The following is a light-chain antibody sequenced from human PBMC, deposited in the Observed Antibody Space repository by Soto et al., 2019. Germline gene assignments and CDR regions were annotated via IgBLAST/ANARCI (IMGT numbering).Light chain of an antibody. CDR1: QSVSSN. V-gene: IGKV3-20*01. Sequence: EIVLTQSPGILSLSPVERATLSCRASQSVSSNLAWYQQKPGQAPRLLIYGASSRATGIPDRFSGSGSGTDFTVTIARLEPEDFAVYYCQEYDGAPITFGLGTRLEI. CDR3: QEYDGAPIT. J-gene: IGKJ5*01. CDR2: GAS.